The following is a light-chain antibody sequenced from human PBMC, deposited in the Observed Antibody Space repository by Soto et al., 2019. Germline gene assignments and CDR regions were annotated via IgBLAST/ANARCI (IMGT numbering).Light chain of an antibody. Sequence: EIVLTQSPATMSLFSGERDTLSGRSSQIVSTYLAWYQQRPGQAPRTLIYDASYRATGIPPRFSGSGSGTDFTLTIRRLETEDFAVYYCQQSRSWPPTIPFGPWKRVELK. CDR2: DAS. CDR1: QIVSTY. J-gene: IGKJ5*01. CDR3: QQSRSWPPTIP. V-gene: IGKV3-11*01.